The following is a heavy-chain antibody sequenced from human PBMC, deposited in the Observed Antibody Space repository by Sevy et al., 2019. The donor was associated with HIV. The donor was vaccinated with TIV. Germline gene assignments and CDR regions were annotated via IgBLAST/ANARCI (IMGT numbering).Heavy chain of an antibody. CDR3: AKADYYYYYMDV. CDR2: ISGSGGST. CDR1: GFTFSSYA. Sequence: GGSLRLSCAASGFTFSSYAMSWVRQAPGKGLEWVSAISGSGGSTYYADSVKGRFTISRYNSKNTLYLQMNSLRADDTAVYYCAKADYYYYYMDVWGKGTTVTVSS. J-gene: IGHJ6*03. V-gene: IGHV3-23*01.